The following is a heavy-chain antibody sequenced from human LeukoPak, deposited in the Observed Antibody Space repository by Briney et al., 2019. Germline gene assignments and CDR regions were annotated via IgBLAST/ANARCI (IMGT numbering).Heavy chain of an antibody. V-gene: IGHV3-72*01. Sequence: LSLTCTVSGGSISTYYWSWIRQPPGKGLEWVGRTRNKANSYTTEYAASVKGRFTISRDDSKNSLYLQMNSLKTEDTAVYYCARGLYSYTAYYYSYYMDVWGKGTTVTVSS. CDR2: TRNKANSYTT. D-gene: IGHD5-18*01. J-gene: IGHJ6*03. CDR1: GGSISTYY. CDR3: ARGLYSYTAYYYSYYMDV.